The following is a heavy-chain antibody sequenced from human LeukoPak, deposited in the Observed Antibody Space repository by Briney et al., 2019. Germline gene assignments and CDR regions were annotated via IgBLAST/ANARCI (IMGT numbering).Heavy chain of an antibody. CDR2: ISGSGGRT. D-gene: IGHD3-16*02. J-gene: IGHJ4*02. Sequence: GGSLRLSCAASGFTFSSYVMNWVRQAPGKGLEWVSAISGSGGRTYYADSVKGRFTISRDNSKNTLYLQMNSLRAEDTAVYYCAKDHDYVWGSYRYSHFDYWGQGTLVTVSS. V-gene: IGHV3-23*01. CDR3: AKDHDYVWGSYRYSHFDY. CDR1: GFTFSSYV.